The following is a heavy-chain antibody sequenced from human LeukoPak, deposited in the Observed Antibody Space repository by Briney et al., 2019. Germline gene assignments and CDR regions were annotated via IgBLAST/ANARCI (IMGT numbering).Heavy chain of an antibody. CDR3: ARDSGRVVPAAMAGFLDY. D-gene: IGHD2-2*01. V-gene: IGHV4-39*06. CDR2: IYYSGST. J-gene: IGHJ4*02. CDR1: GGSISSSSYY. Sequence: SETLSLTCTVSGGSISSSSYYWGWIRQPPGKGLEWIGSIYYSGSTYYNRSLMSRVTISVDTSKSQFPLKLSSVTAADTAVYYCARDSGRVVPAAMAGFLDYWGQGTLVTVSS.